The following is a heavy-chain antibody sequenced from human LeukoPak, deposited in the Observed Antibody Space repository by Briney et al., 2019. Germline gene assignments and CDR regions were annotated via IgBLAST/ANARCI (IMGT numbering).Heavy chain of an antibody. CDR3: AGGGYSGSCYEAFDI. CDR2: IYTSGST. J-gene: IGHJ3*02. Sequence: SETLSLTCTVSGGSISSYYWSWIRQPAGKGLEWIGRIYTSGSTNYNPSLKSRVTVSVDTSKNQFSLKLSSVTAADTAVYYCAGGGYSGSCYEAFDIWGQGTMVTVSS. CDR1: GGSISSYY. V-gene: IGHV4-4*07. D-gene: IGHD1-26*01.